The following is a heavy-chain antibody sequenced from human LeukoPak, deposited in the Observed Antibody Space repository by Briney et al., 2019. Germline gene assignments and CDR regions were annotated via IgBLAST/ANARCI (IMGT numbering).Heavy chain of an antibody. D-gene: IGHD5-18*01. CDR3: ARGGSYGYSDY. V-gene: IGHV1-18*01. CDR2: ISVFNGNT. J-gene: IGHJ4*02. Sequence: ASVKVSCKASGYTFTKYGISWARLAPGQGLEWMGWISVFNGNTNYAQKLQGRVTMTTDTSTSTAYMELRGLRSDDTAVYYCARGGSYGYSDYWGQGTLVSVSS. CDR1: GYTFTKYG.